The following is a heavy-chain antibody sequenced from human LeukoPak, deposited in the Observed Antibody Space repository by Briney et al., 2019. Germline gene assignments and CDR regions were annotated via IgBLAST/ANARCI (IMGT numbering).Heavy chain of an antibody. D-gene: IGHD6-6*01. CDR2: ISYDGSNK. CDR3: AREGNEYSSSPGAFDI. CDR1: GFTFSSYA. Sequence: GGSLRLSCAASGFTFSSYAMHWVRQAPGKGLEWVAVISYDGSNKYYADSVKGRFTISRDNSKNTLYLQMGSLRAEDMAVYYCAREGNEYSSSPGAFDIWGQGTMVTVSS. J-gene: IGHJ3*02. V-gene: IGHV3-30*14.